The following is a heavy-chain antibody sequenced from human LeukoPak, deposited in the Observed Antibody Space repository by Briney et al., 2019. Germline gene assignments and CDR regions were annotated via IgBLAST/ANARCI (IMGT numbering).Heavy chain of an antibody. CDR2: ISGSGGNT. Sequence: GGSLRLSCAASGFTFSSYGMSWVRQAPGKGLEWVSSISGSGGNTYYADSVKGRLTISRDNSKSTVYLQMNSLRAEDTAVYHCAKTNGYYDYWGQGTLVTVSS. J-gene: IGHJ4*02. CDR3: AKTNGYYDY. V-gene: IGHV3-23*01. D-gene: IGHD3-22*01. CDR1: GFTFSSYG.